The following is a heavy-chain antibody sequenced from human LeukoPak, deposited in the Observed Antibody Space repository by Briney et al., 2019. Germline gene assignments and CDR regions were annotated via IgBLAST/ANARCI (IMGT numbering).Heavy chain of an antibody. D-gene: IGHD1-26*01. CDR3: ARIIVGATGIDY. Sequence: GGSLRLSCAVSGFTFSTYWMHWVRHAPGKGLVWVSRINTDGSLINYADSVKGRFTMSRDNSKNTLYLQMSSLRAEDTAVYYCARIIVGATGIDYWGQGTLVTVSS. J-gene: IGHJ4*02. CDR1: GFTFSTYW. CDR2: INTDGSLI. V-gene: IGHV3-74*01.